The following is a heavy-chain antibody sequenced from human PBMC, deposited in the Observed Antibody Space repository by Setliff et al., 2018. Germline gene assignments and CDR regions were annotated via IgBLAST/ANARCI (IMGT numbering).Heavy chain of an antibody. Sequence: ASVKVSCKGSGYTFSTYAIIWMRQAPGQGLEWMGWINPNSGGTNYAQKFQGRVTMTRDTSISTAYLELSRLRSDDTAVYYCVRAPPTVVIPPGRAFFDPWGQGTLVTVSS. D-gene: IGHD2-2*01. CDR2: INPNSGGT. V-gene: IGHV1-2*02. CDR3: VRAPPTVVIPPGRAFFDP. CDR1: GYTFSTYA. J-gene: IGHJ5*02.